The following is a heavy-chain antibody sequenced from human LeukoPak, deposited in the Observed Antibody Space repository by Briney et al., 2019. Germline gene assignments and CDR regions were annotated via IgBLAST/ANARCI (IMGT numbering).Heavy chain of an antibody. CDR1: GGSISSYY. Sequence: SETLSLTCTVSGGSISSYYWSWIRQPPGKGLEWIGYIYYSGSTNYNPSLKSRVTVSVDTSKNQFSLKLSSVTAADTAVYYCARVRGYNFPFDYWGQGTLVTVSS. J-gene: IGHJ4*02. CDR3: ARVRGYNFPFDY. V-gene: IGHV4-59*01. D-gene: IGHD1-1*01. CDR2: IYYSGST.